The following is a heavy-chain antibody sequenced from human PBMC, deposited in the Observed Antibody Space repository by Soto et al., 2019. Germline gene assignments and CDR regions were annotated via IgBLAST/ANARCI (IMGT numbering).Heavy chain of an antibody. CDR1: GFTFSSYA. Sequence: EVQLLESGGGLVQPGGSLRLSCAASGFTFSSYAMNWVRQAPGKGLEWVSVISGSGGSTYYAASVKGRFTISRDNSKNTLYLQMNSLRAEATAVYYCARRSSGWYFDYWGQGTLVTVSS. V-gene: IGHV3-23*01. D-gene: IGHD6-19*01. J-gene: IGHJ4*02. CDR3: ARRSSGWYFDY. CDR2: ISGSGGST.